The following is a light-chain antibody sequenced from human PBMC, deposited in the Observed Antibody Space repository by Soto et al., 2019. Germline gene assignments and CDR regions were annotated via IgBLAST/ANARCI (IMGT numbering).Light chain of an antibody. CDR2: EGS. J-gene: IGLJ1*01. CDR1: SSDVGTYNL. V-gene: IGLV2-23*03. Sequence: QSALTQPASVSGSPGQSITISCTGTSSDVGTYNLVSWYQQYPAKAPKLMIYEGSKRPSGVSNRFSGSKSGNTASLTISGLQAEDEADYYCCSYAGTTTLYVFGSGTKVTVL. CDR3: CSYAGTTTLYV.